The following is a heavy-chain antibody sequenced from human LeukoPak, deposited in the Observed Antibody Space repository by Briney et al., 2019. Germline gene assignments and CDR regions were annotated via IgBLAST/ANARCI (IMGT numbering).Heavy chain of an antibody. CDR1: GGTFSSYT. Sequence: KPGSSVKVSCKASGGTFSSYTISWVRKAPGQGLGWMGRIIPILGIANYAQKFQGRVTITADKSASTAYMELSSLRSEDTAVYYCAREFDFWSGYLDYWGQGTLVTVSS. V-gene: IGHV1-69*04. CDR3: AREFDFWSGYLDY. CDR2: IIPILGIA. J-gene: IGHJ4*02. D-gene: IGHD3-3*01.